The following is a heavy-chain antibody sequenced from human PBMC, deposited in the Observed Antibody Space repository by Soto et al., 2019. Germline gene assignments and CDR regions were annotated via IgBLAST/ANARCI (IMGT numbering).Heavy chain of an antibody. V-gene: IGHV3-48*01. CDR1: GFTFSSYS. D-gene: IGHD4-17*01. Sequence: EVQLVESGGGLVQPGGSLRLSCAASGFTFSSYSMNWVRQAPGKGLEWASYISSSSSTIYYAESVKGRFTIFRDNAKNPLYLQMNSLRAEDTAAYYCARDPVVRWLWYFDLWGRGTLVTVSS. CDR2: ISSSSSTI. J-gene: IGHJ2*01. CDR3: ARDPVVRWLWYFDL.